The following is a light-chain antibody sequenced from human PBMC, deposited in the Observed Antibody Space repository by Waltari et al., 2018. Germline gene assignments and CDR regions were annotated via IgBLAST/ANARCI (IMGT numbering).Light chain of an antibody. CDR1: QGFSSW. CDR3: QQANSFPLT. CDR2: ATS. V-gene: IGKV1D-12*01. Sequence: DIQMTQSPSSVSASVGGEVTITCRASQGFSSWLAWYQQKPGKAPKLLISATSTLQSGVPSRFSGSGSATDFTLTISSLQPEDSATYYCQQANSFPLTFGGGTKVEIK. J-gene: IGKJ4*01.